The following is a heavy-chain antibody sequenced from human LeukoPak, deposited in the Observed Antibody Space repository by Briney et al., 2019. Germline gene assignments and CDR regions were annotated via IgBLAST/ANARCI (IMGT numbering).Heavy chain of an antibody. CDR1: GYTFTSYY. CDR2: INPSGGST. J-gene: IGHJ5*02. Sequence: ASVKVSCKASGYTFTSYYMHWVRQAPGQGLEWMGIINPSGGSTSYAQKFQGRVTMTRDMSTSTVYMELSSLRSEDTAVYYCAILGSYCSSTSCYSPGSWGQGTLVTVSS. CDR3: AILGSYCSSTSCYSPGS. V-gene: IGHV1-46*01. D-gene: IGHD2-2*01.